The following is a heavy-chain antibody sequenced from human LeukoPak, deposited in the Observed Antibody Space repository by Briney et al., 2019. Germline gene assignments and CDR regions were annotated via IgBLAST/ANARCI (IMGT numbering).Heavy chain of an antibody. V-gene: IGHV3-7*01. CDR1: GFTFSSYW. D-gene: IGHD5-18*01. CDR2: IKEDGSEK. CDR3: ASGIISNGWNRRLGFDY. Sequence: GGSLRLSCAASGFTFSSYWMSWVRQAPGKGLEWVANIKEDGSEKYYVDSVKGRFTISRDNAKNSLYLQMNSLRAEDTAVYYCASGIISNGWNRRLGFDYWGQGTLVTVSS. J-gene: IGHJ4*02.